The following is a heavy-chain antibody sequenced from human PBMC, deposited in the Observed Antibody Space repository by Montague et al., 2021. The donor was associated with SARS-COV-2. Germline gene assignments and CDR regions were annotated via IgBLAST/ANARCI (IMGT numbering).Heavy chain of an antibody. J-gene: IGHJ6*02. CDR1: GGSVSSGSYY. D-gene: IGHD3-3*01. Sequence: SETLSLTCTVSGGSVSSGSYYWSWIRQPPGKGLEWIGYNYYSGSTNYNPSLKSRVTISVDMSKNQFSLKLSSVTAADTAVYYCARDPWRITIFGVVTRYGMDVWGQGTTVTVSS. CDR3: ARDPWRITIFGVVTRYGMDV. CDR2: NYYSGST. V-gene: IGHV4-61*01.